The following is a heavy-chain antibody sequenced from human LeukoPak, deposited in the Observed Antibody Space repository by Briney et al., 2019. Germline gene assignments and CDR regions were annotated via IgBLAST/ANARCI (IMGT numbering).Heavy chain of an antibody. CDR1: GDSVSSNSAA. CDR2: TYYRSKWYN. CDR3: ARESVPHIQLEKYSSGWTPFDY. Sequence: SQTLSLTCAISGDSVSSNSAAWNWIRQSPSRGLEWLGRTYYRSKWYNDYAVSVKSRITINPDTSKNQFSLQLNSVTPEDTAVYYCARESVPHIQLEKYSSGWTPFDYWGQGTLVTVSS. J-gene: IGHJ4*02. V-gene: IGHV6-1*01. D-gene: IGHD6-19*01.